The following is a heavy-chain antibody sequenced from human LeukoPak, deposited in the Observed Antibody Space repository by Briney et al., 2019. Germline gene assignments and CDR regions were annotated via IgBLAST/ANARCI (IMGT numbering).Heavy chain of an antibody. V-gene: IGHV1-2*02. CDR2: IYPNSGAT. CDR3: GTLLSNGPFDY. Sequence: ASVKVSCKASGYTFTGYYMHWVRQAPGQGLEWMGYIYPNSGATKYAQKFQGRVTMTRDTSISTAYMELSGPGSDDTAVYYCGTLLSNGPFDYWGQGSLVTVSS. J-gene: IGHJ4*02. CDR1: GYTFTGYY.